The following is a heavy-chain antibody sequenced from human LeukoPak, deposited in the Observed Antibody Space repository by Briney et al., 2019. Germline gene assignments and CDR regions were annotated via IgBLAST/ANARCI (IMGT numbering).Heavy chain of an antibody. D-gene: IGHD3-10*01. J-gene: IGHJ3*02. V-gene: IGHV4-38-2*01. Sequence: SETLSLTCAVSDYSISSGYYWGWIRQPPGKGLEWIGSIYHSGNTYYNPSLKSRVTISVDTSKNQFSLKLSSVTAADTAVYYCARGSYYGSGSQTDAFDIWGQGTMVTVSS. CDR2: IYHSGNT. CDR1: DYSISSGYY. CDR3: ARGSYYGSGSQTDAFDI.